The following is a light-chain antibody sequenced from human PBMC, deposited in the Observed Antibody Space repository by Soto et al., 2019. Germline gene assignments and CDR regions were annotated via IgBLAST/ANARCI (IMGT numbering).Light chain of an antibody. V-gene: IGKV3-15*01. CDR3: KQYYRRWT. Sequence: EIVMTQSPATLSVSPGERVTLSCRARQSVGSNIAWYQQKPGQGPRLLIYGASTRAAGIPARFSGSGSGTEFTLTISSLQSEDFAVYFCKQYYRRWTFGPGTKVDIK. J-gene: IGKJ1*01. CDR1: QSVGSN. CDR2: GAS.